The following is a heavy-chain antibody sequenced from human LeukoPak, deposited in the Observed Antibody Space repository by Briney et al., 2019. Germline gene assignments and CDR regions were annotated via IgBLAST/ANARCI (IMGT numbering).Heavy chain of an antibody. D-gene: IGHD1-26*01. CDR1: GGSFSGYY. Sequence: SETLSLTCAVYGGSFSGYYWSWIRQPPGKGLEWIGEINHSGSTNYNPSLKSRVTISVDTSKNQFSLKLSSVTAADTAVYYCAKDRGVSGSNLEADYWGQGTLVTVSS. CDR2: INHSGST. J-gene: IGHJ4*02. CDR3: AKDRGVSGSNLEADY. V-gene: IGHV4-34*01.